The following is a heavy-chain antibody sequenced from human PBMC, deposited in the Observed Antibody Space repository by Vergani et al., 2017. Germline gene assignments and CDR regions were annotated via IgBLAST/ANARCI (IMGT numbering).Heavy chain of an antibody. J-gene: IGHJ4*02. D-gene: IGHD3-22*01. CDR3: ARGSGVDYYDSSGYFPFGY. V-gene: IGHV1-69*17. Sequence: QVQLVQSGAEVKKPGSPLKFSCKAFGGTSSSYAISWVRQAPGQGLEWMGGIIPIFGIANYAQKFQGRVTITADKSTSTAYMELSSLRSEDTAVYYCARGSGVDYYDSSGYFPFGYWGQGTLVTVSS. CDR2: IIPIFGIA. CDR1: GGTSSSYA.